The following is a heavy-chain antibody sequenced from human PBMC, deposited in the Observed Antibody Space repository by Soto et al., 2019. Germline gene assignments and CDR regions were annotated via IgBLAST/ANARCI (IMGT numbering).Heavy chain of an antibody. CDR3: ARDSPIGSTFSGYEAIDY. V-gene: IGHV1-3*01. Sequence: ASVKVSCKASGYTFTSYAMHWVRQAPGQRLEWMGWINAGNGNTKYSQKFQGRVTITRDTSASTAYMELSSLRSEDTAVYYCARDSPIGSTFSGYEAIDYWGQGPLVAVSS. CDR2: INAGNGNT. J-gene: IGHJ4*02. CDR1: GYTFTSYA. D-gene: IGHD5-12*01.